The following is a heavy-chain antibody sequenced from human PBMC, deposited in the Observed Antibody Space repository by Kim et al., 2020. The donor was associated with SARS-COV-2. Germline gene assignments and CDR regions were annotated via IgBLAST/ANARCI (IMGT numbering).Heavy chain of an antibody. J-gene: IGHJ3*02. CDR1: GGSISSYY. D-gene: IGHD1-26*01. V-gene: IGHV4-59*01. CDR2: SYYSGST. Sequence: SETLSLTCTVSGGSISSYYWSWIRQPPGKGLEWIGYSYYSGSTNYNPSLKSRGTISVDTSKNQFSLKLSSVTAADTAVYYCARDQGGRLPFDIWGQGTMVTVSS. CDR3: ARDQGGRLPFDI.